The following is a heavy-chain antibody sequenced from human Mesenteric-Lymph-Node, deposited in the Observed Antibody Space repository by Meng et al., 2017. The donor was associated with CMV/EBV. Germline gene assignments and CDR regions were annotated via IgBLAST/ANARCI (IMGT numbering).Heavy chain of an antibody. D-gene: IGHD3-10*01. J-gene: IGHJ4*02. CDR3: ARNGSDSGSYDS. CDR2: SKLIFVTA. CDR1: GETLTAYY. Sequence: KATGETLTAYYMHWVRKAPGKGLEWMGGSKLIFVTAYYAEKFRGRVKIRADEYTNTAYMELTGWTSEDTAVYFCARNGSDSGSYDSWGQGTLVTVSS. V-gene: IGHV1-69*01.